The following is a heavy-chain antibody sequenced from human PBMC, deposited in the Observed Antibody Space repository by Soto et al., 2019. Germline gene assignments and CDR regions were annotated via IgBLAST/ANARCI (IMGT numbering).Heavy chain of an antibody. V-gene: IGHV4-39*01. CDR2: IYYSGST. CDR3: ARLWRGGYNRVMDY. Sequence: SETLSLTCTVSGGSISGSSYYWGWIRQPPGKGLEWIGSIYYSGSTYYNPSLKSRVTISVDTSKNQFSLKLTSVTAADTAFYYCARLWRGGYNRVMDYWGQGTLVTVS. CDR1: GGSISGSSYY. J-gene: IGHJ4*02. D-gene: IGHD5-12*01.